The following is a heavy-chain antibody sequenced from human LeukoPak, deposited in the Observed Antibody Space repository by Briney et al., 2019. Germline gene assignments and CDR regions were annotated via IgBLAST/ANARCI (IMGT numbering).Heavy chain of an antibody. CDR1: GGSISSYY. Sequence: MPSETLSLTCTVSGGSISSYYWSWIRQPPGKGLEWIGYIYYSGSTNYNPSLKSRVTISVDTSKNQFSLKLSSVTAADTAVYYCARDSRYCSSTSCRDWFDPWGQGTLVTVSS. J-gene: IGHJ5*02. CDR3: ARDSRYCSSTSCRDWFDP. CDR2: IYYSGST. D-gene: IGHD2-2*01. V-gene: IGHV4-59*12.